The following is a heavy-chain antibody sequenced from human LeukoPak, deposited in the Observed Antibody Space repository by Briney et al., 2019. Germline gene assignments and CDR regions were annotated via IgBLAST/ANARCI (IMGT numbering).Heavy chain of an antibody. V-gene: IGHV4-59*01. Sequence: SETLSLTCTVSGGSISSFYWSWIRQPPGKGLEWIGYIFYSGNTNYNPSLKSRVTISLDTSENQFSLKLSSVTAADTAVYYCARGRVGAGDIVATTYYFDFWGQGTLVTVSS. J-gene: IGHJ4*02. CDR2: IFYSGNT. D-gene: IGHD5-12*01. CDR3: ARGRVGAGDIVATTYYFDF. CDR1: GGSISSFY.